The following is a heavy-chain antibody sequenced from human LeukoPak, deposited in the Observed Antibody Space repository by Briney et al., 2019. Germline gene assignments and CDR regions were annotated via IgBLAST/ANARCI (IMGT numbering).Heavy chain of an antibody. CDR1: GFTVSSNS. J-gene: IGHJ4*02. D-gene: IGHD7-27*01. V-gene: IGHV3-66*01. Sequence: GGSLRLSCAASGFTVSSNSMSWVRQAPGKGLEWVSVIYSGGTTYYADSVKGRFTISKDNSKNTLYLQMNSLRAEDTAVYYCARDGEQLGIDPFDYSGQGNLVTVSS. CDR3: ARDGEQLGIDPFDY. CDR2: IYSGGTT.